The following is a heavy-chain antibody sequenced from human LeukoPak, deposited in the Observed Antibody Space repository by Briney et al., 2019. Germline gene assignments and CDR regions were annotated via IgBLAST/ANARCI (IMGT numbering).Heavy chain of an antibody. D-gene: IGHD5-24*01. CDR1: GFTFSSYG. CDR3: AKSRDGYNSPFDY. V-gene: IGHV3-33*06. J-gene: IGHJ4*02. CDR2: IWYDGSNK. Sequence: PGRSLTLSCAASGFTFSSYGMHWLRQAPGKGLVGVAVIWYDGSNKYYADSVKGRFTISRDNSKNTLYLQMNSLRAEDTAVYYCAKSRDGYNSPFDYWGQGTLVTVSS.